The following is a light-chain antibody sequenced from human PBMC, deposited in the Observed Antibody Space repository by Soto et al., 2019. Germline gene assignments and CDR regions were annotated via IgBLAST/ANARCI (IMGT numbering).Light chain of an antibody. Sequence: IVMTQSPLSLPVTPGEPASISCRSSQSLLHSNGYNYLDWYLQKPGQSPQLLIYLGANRASGVPDRFSGSGACTNFTLKISSVEAEDDGVYYCMQALQTPLFTFGPGTNVDIK. CDR3: MQALQTPLFT. CDR2: LGA. V-gene: IGKV2-28*01. J-gene: IGKJ3*01. CDR1: QSLLHSNGYNY.